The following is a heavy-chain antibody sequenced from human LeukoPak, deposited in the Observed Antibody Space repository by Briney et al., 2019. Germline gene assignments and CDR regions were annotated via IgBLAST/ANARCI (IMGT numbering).Heavy chain of an antibody. V-gene: IGHV1-18*01. Sequence: ASVKVSCKASGYTFTSYGISWVRQAPAQGLEWMGWISTYNGNTNYAQKFQGRVTMTRDTSISTAYMELSRLRSDDTAVYYCASTYYDSSGYYYFDYWGQGTLVTVSS. CDR2: ISTYNGNT. CDR1: GYTFTSYG. CDR3: ASTYYDSSGYYYFDY. J-gene: IGHJ4*02. D-gene: IGHD3-22*01.